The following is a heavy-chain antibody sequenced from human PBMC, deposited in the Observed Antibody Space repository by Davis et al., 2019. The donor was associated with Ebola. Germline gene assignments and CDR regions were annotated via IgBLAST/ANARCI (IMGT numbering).Heavy chain of an antibody. Sequence: GESLKISCAASGFTFSDYYMSWNRQAPGKGLEWVSYISSSGSTIYYADSVKGRFTISRDNAKNSLYLQMNSLRAEDTAVYYCARVSYSMTTEDYWGQGTLVTVSS. CDR2: ISSSGSTI. CDR3: ARVSYSMTTEDY. D-gene: IGHD4-17*01. V-gene: IGHV3-11*01. J-gene: IGHJ4*02. CDR1: GFTFSDYY.